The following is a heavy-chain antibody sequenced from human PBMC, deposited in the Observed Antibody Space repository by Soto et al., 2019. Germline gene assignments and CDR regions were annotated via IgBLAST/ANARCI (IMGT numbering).Heavy chain of an antibody. CDR2: IWYDGSNK. CDR3: ARESIAAAFAYYYYYMDV. CDR1: GFTFSSYG. Sequence: PGGSLRLSCAASGFTFSSYGMHWVRQAPGKGLEWVAVIWYDGSNKYYADSVKGRFTISRDNSKNTLYLQMNSLRAEDTAVYYCARESIAAAFAYYYYYMDVWGKGTTVTVSS. V-gene: IGHV3-33*01. J-gene: IGHJ6*03. D-gene: IGHD6-13*01.